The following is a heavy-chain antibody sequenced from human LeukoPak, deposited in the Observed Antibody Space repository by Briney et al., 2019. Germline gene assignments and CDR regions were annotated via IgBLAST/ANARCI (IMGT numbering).Heavy chain of an antibody. CDR3: ARAPSDDFWSGYYAGYFDY. CDR2: IYYSGST. Sequence: SETLSLTCTVSGGSISSSSYYWGWIRQPPGKGLEWIGSIYYSGSTYYNPSLKSRVTISVDTSKNQFSLKLSSVTAADTAVYYCARAPSDDFWSGYYAGYFDYWGQGTLVTVSS. V-gene: IGHV4-39*07. D-gene: IGHD3-3*01. J-gene: IGHJ4*02. CDR1: GGSISSSSYY.